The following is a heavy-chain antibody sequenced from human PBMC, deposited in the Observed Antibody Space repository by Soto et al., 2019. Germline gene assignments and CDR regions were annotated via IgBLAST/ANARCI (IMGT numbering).Heavy chain of an antibody. J-gene: IGHJ5*02. CDR2: IYPGDSDT. CDR1: GYSFTGYW. V-gene: IGHV5-51*01. D-gene: IGHD6-19*01. CDR3: AGGGAYSSGWYGWFDP. Sequence: GESLQISCKGSGYSFTGYWIGWVRQMPGKGLEWMGIIYPGDSDTRYSPSFQGQVTISADKSISTAYLQWSSLKASDTAMYYCAGGGAYSSGWYGWFDPWGQGTLVTVSS.